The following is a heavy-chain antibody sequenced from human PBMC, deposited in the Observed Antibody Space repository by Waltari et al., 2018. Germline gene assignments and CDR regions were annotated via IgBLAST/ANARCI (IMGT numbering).Heavy chain of an antibody. CDR3: AISSGWSSDAFDI. Sequence: EVQLVESGGGLIQPGGSLRLSCAASGLNVRSNDMTWVRQTPGKGLEWVPVIFAGGNTYNADSVKGRFTISRDNSKNTLYLQMNSLRAEDTAVYYCAISSGWSSDAFDIWGQGTMVTVSS. CDR2: IFAGGNT. J-gene: IGHJ3*02. D-gene: IGHD6-19*01. CDR1: GLNVRSND. V-gene: IGHV3-53*01.